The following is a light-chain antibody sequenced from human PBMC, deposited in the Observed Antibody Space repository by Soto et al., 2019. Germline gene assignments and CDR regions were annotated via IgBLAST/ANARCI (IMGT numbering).Light chain of an antibody. Sequence: EKVFTQSRGSLSWSPLERATRAFRASQSVSSSYLAWHQQKPGQAPRLLIYGASSRATGIPDRFIGSGSGTDFTLTISRLEPEAFAVYYCQKYDSSPRMLGQGTKVDI. V-gene: IGKV3-20*01. CDR1: QSVSSSY. CDR3: QKYDSSPRM. CDR2: GAS. J-gene: IGKJ1*01.